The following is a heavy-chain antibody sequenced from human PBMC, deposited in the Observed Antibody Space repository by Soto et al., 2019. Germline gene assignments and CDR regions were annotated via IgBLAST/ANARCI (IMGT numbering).Heavy chain of an antibody. CDR2: IGTAGDT. CDR1: GLTFSSYD. J-gene: IGHJ3*02. D-gene: IGHD5-18*01. V-gene: IGHV3-13*01. Sequence: GGSLRLSCAASGLTFSSYDMHWVRQATGKGLEWVSAIGTAGDTYYPGSVKGRFTISRENAKNSLYLQMNSLRAEDTAVYYCAGSYGHDAFDIWGQGTMVTVSS. CDR3: AGSYGHDAFDI.